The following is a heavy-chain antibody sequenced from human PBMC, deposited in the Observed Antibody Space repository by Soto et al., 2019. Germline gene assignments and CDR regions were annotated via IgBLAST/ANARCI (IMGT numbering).Heavy chain of an antibody. CDR2: ISNRGDT. V-gene: IGHV3-66*01. J-gene: IGHJ3*02. CDR3: AREPRYCRGGSCSITGDAYDI. CDR1: GFIVSDTY. Sequence: ESEGGLVQPGGSLRLSCTASGFIVSDTYVNWVRQAPGKGLEWVSVISNRGDTHYADSVRGRFSLSRDISDNTLHLQMNNLRVEDTAVYYCAREPRYCRGGSCSITGDAYDIWGQGTMVTVSS. D-gene: IGHD2-15*01.